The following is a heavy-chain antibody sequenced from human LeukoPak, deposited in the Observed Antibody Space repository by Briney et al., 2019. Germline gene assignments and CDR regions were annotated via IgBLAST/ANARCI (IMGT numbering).Heavy chain of an antibody. Sequence: GGSLRLSCAASGFTFSSYDMHWVRQAPGKGLEWVAVISYDGSNKYFADSVKGRFTICRDNSKNTLYLQMNSLRAEDTAVYYCAKSSPYCSGGSCYGIGYFDYWGQGTLVTVSS. D-gene: IGHD2-15*01. V-gene: IGHV3-30*18. CDR2: ISYDGSNK. CDR3: AKSSPYCSGGSCYGIGYFDY. CDR1: GFTFSSYD. J-gene: IGHJ4*02.